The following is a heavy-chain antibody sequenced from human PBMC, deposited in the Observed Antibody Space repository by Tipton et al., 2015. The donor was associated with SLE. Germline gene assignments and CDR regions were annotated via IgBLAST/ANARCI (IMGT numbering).Heavy chain of an antibody. J-gene: IGHJ3*02. CDR2: IRGSGGST. CDR1: GFTFSSYA. D-gene: IGHD3-22*01. CDR3: AREGYYDSSGYSDAFDI. V-gene: IGHV3-23*01. Sequence: SLRLSCAASGFTFSSYAMSWVRQAPGKGLEWVSAIRGSGGSTYYADSVKGRFTISRDNSKNTLYLQMNSLRAEDTAVYYCAREGYYDSSGYSDAFDIWGQGTMVTVSS.